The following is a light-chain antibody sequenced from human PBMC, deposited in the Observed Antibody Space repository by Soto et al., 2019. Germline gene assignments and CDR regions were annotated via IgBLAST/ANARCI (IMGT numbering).Light chain of an antibody. CDR1: SSNIGTNY. CDR3: AAWDDSLSVVV. V-gene: IGLV1-47*01. Sequence: QSVLTQPPSASGTPGQRVTITCSGSSSNIGTNYVYWYEQLPGTAPKLLIYRNDLRSSGLPDRFYGSKSGTSASLAISGLPSEDEADYYCAAWDDSLSVVVFGGGTKLTVL. J-gene: IGLJ2*01. CDR2: RND.